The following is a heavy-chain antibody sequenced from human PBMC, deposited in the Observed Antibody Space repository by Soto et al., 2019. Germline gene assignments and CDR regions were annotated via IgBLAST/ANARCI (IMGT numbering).Heavy chain of an antibody. D-gene: IGHD4-17*01. CDR2: IIPIFGTA. V-gene: IGHV1-69*13. CDR1: GGTLSSYA. J-gene: IGHJ6*02. CDR3: VSLGGSTVTNTYYYYGMDV. Sequence: SVKVSCKASGGTLSSYAISWVRQAPGQGLEWMGGIIPIFGTANYAQKFQGRVTITADESTSTAYMELSSLRSEDTTVYYCVSLGGSTVTNTYYYYGMDVWGQGTTVTVSS.